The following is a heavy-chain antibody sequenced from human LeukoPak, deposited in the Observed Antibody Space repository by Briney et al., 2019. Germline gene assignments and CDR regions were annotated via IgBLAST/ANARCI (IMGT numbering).Heavy chain of an antibody. D-gene: IGHD2-2*01. J-gene: IGHJ6*02. V-gene: IGHV3-23*01. CDR3: ARRPAIFMDGVYYYSMDV. Sequence: GGSLRLSCAAPGFTFSSFAMSWVRQAPVKGLEWVSPISGSGSNTYYADSVKGRFTISRDNSKKTLYLHVNSLRAEDTAVYYCARRPAIFMDGVYYYSMDVWGQGTTVTVSS. CDR1: GFTFSSFA. CDR2: ISGSGSNT.